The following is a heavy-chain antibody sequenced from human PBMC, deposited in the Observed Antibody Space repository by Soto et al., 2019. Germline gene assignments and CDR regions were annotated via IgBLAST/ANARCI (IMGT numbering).Heavy chain of an antibody. J-gene: IGHJ5*02. CDR1: GGSVNGYY. CDR3: ATRITVFGLLIPPFDP. V-gene: IGHV4-34*01. D-gene: IGHD3-3*01. Sequence: SETLSLTCAVYGGSVNGYYWPWIRQPTGKGLEWIGEINHTGGTHYNPSLKSRVTMSVDTSKNQFSLRLSSVTAADTAIYYCATRITVFGLLIPPFDPWGQGTQVTVSS. CDR2: INHTGGT.